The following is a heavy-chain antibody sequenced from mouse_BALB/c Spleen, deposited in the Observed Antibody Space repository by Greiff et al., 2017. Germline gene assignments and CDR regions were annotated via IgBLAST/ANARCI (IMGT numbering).Heavy chain of an antibody. CDR3: AREEILRSFAY. CDR1: GYTFTSYW. V-gene: IGHV1-7*01. Sequence: QVQLQQSGAELAKPGASVKMSCKASGYTFTSYWMHWVKQRPGQGLEWIGYINPSTGYTEYNQKFKDKATLTADKSSSTAYMQLSSLTSEDSAVYYCAREEILRSFAYWGQGTLVTVSA. J-gene: IGHJ3*01. CDR2: INPSTGYT. D-gene: IGHD1-1*01.